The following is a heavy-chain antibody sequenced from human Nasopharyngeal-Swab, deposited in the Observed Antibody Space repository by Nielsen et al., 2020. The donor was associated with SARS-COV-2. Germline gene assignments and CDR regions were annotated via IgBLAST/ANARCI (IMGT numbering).Heavy chain of an antibody. CDR2: ISAYNGNT. CDR3: ARGVFSGSSLLYYFDY. D-gene: IGHD1-26*01. J-gene: IGHJ4*02. CDR1: GYTFTSYD. Sequence: ASVKVSCKASGYTFTSYDISWVRQAPGQGLEWMGWISAYNGNTNYAQKLQGRVTTTTDTSTSTAYMDLRSLRSDDTAVYYCARGVFSGSSLLYYFDYWGQGTLVTVSS. V-gene: IGHV1-18*04.